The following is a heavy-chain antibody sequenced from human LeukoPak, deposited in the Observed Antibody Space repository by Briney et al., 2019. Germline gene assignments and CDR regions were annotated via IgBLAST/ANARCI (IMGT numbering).Heavy chain of an antibody. V-gene: IGHV1-18*01. CDR1: GYTFTSYG. CDR2: ISAYNGNT. D-gene: IGHD3-9*01. CDR3: ARGRYDILTGYYPYYFDY. Sequence: EASVKVSCKASGYTFTSYGISWVRQAPGQGLEWMGWISAYNGNTNYAQKLQGRVTMTTDTSTSTAYMELRSLRSDDTAVYYCARGRYDILTGYYPYYFDYWGQGTLVTVSS. J-gene: IGHJ4*02.